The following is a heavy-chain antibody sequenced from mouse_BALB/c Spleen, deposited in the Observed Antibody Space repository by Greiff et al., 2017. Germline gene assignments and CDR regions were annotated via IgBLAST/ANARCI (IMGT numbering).Heavy chain of an antibody. V-gene: IGHV1-54*01. CDR1: GYAFTNYL. CDR3: ARECGNYVFAY. J-gene: IGHJ3*01. CDR2: INPGSGGT. D-gene: IGHD2-1*01. Sequence: VQLQQSGAELVRPGTSVKVSCKASGYAFTNYLIEWVKQRPGQGLEWIGVINPGSGGTNYNEKFKGKATLTADKSSSTAYMQLSSLTSDDSAVYFCARECGNYVFAYWGQGTLVTVSA.